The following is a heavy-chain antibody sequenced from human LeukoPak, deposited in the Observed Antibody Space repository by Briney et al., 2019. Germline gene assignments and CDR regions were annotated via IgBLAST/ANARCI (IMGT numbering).Heavy chain of an antibody. D-gene: IGHD3-9*01. CDR3: AKDGFFDGDNTPEYIHH. V-gene: IGHV3-23*01. CDR1: GFTFSSYA. J-gene: IGHJ1*01. CDR2: ISGSASTT. Sequence: GGSLRLSCAASGFTFSSYAMSWVRQAPGKGLEWVSYISGSASTTHYADSVKGRFTISRDNSKNTLYLQMDSLRAEDTALYYCAKDGFFDGDNTPEYIHHWRQGTLVTVSS.